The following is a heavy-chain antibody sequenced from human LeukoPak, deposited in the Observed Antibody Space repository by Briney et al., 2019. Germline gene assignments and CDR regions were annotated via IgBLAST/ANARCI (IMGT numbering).Heavy chain of an antibody. V-gene: IGHV4-61*05. CDR1: GGSISSSSYY. Sequence: PSETLSLTCTVSGGSISSSSYYWGWIRQPPGKGLEWIGYIHYSGSSNYNPSLKSRVTISVDTSKNQFSLKLSSVTAADTAVYYCASYCSSTSCSYFDYWGQGTLVTVSS. CDR2: IHYSGSS. D-gene: IGHD2-2*01. J-gene: IGHJ4*02. CDR3: ASYCSSTSCSYFDY.